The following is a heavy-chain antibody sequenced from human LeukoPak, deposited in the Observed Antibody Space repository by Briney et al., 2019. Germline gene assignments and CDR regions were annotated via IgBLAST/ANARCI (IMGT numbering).Heavy chain of an antibody. J-gene: IGHJ4*02. CDR3: ARSVIVATNPFDY. CDR1: GFTFSSYS. CDR2: ISSSSSTI. V-gene: IGHV3-48*02. D-gene: IGHD5-12*01. Sequence: PGGSLRLSCAASGFTFSSYSMNWVRQAPGKGLEWVSYISSSSSTIYYADSVKGRFTISRDNAKNSLYLQMTSLRDEDTAVYYCARSVIVATNPFDYWGQGTLVTVSS.